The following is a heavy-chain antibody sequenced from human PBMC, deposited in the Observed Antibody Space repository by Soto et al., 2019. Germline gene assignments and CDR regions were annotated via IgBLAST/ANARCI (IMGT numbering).Heavy chain of an antibody. CDR2: IGNKADNYPT. CDR3: ATPRGTVSYSAFDV. V-gene: IGHV3-72*01. Sequence: GGSLRLSCTVSGFTFSDHYMDWVRQAPGKGLEWIGRIGNKADNYPTQYAASVKGRIIVSRDDSKNSVYLQMNSLSTEDTALYYCATPRGTVSYSAFDVWGQGTMVTVSS. CDR1: GFTFSDHY. D-gene: IGHD1-26*01. J-gene: IGHJ3*01.